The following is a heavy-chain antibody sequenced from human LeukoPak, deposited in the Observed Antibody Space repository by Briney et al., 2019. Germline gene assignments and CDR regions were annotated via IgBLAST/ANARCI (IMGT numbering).Heavy chain of an antibody. J-gene: IGHJ6*02. CDR3: ARDFRVATILYYYGMDV. CDR1: GFTFSSYS. D-gene: IGHD5-12*01. CDR2: ISSSSSTI. V-gene: IGHV3-48*01. Sequence: PGGSLRLSCAASGFTFSSYSMNWVRQAPGKGLEWVSYISSSSSTIYYADSVKGRFTISRDNAKNSLYLQMNSLRAEDTAVYYCARDFRVATILYYYGMDVWGQGTTVTVSS.